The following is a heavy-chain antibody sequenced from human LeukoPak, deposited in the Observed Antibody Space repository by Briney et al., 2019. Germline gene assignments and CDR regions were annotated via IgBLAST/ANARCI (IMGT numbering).Heavy chain of an antibody. V-gene: IGHV3-9*01. Sequence: GGSLRLSCAGSGFTFDDHAMHWVRQAPGKGLEWVSGISWNSGSIGYADSVKGRFTISRDNAKNSLYLQMNSLRAEDTALYYCAKAPGDYEYFQHWGQGTLATVST. J-gene: IGHJ1*01. CDR1: GFTFDDHA. CDR3: AKAPGDYEYFQH. D-gene: IGHD4-17*01. CDR2: ISWNSGSI.